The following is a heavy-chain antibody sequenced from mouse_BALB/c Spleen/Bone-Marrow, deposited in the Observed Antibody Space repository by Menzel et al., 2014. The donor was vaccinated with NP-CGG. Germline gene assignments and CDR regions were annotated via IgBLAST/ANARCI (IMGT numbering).Heavy chain of an antibody. J-gene: IGHJ4*01. CDR2: INPSSGYT. V-gene: IGHV1-4*01. D-gene: IGHD2-2*01. CDR1: GYTFTTYT. CDR3: VKRDIYYGYDGNAMDY. Sequence: QVQLQQSGAELARPGASVKMSCKASGYTFTTYTMHWVKQRPGQGLEWIGYINPSSGYTNYNQKFKDKATLTADKSSSTAYMQLSSLTSEDSAVYFCVKRDIYYGYDGNAMDYWGQGTSVTVSS.